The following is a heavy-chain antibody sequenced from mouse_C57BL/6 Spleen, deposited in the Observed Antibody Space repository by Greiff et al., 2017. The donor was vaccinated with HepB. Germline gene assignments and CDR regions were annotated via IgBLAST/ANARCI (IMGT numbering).Heavy chain of an antibody. J-gene: IGHJ4*01. CDR1: GYTFTSYW. D-gene: IGHD3-2*02. V-gene: IGHV1-72*01. CDR3: ARWGCSGYYAMDD. CDR2: IDPNRGGT. Sequence: QVQLQQPGAELVKPGASVKLSCKASGYTFTSYWMHWVKQRPGRGLEWIGRIDPNRGGTKNNEKFKSKATLTVDKPSSAAYMQLSSLTSEDSAVYYCARWGCSGYYAMDDWGQGTSVTVSS.